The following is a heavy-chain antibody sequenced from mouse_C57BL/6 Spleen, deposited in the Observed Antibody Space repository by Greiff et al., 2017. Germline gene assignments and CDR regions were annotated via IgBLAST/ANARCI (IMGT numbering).Heavy chain of an antibody. CDR3: ARGIYYGSSLDY. Sequence: QVQLQQPGAELVMPGASVKLSCKASGYTFTSYWMHWVKQRPGQGLEWIGEIDPSDSYTNSNQKFKGKSTLTVDKSSSTAYMQLSSLTSEDSAVYYCARGIYYGSSLDYWGQGTTLTVSS. CDR2: IDPSDSYT. J-gene: IGHJ2*01. CDR1: GYTFTSYW. D-gene: IGHD1-1*01. V-gene: IGHV1-69*01.